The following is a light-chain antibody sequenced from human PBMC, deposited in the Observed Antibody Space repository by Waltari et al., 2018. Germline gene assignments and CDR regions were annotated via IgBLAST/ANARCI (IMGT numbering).Light chain of an antibody. V-gene: IGLV2-11*01. J-gene: IGLJ1*01. Sequence: QSDLTQPRSLSGSPGQSVTIPRPGTSSNYVSWYQQPPGKAPQLMIFEVTRRPPGVPDRFSGSKSGNTASLTISGLQAEDEADYYCCSYGGRYVFGTATKVTVL. CDR2: EVT. CDR3: CSYGGRYV. CDR1: SSNY.